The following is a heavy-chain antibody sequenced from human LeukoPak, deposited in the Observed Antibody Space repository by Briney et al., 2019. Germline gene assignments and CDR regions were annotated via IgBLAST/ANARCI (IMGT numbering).Heavy chain of an antibody. CDR2: ISSSGSTI. CDR3: ARRRDFIDY. CDR1: RFTLSDYY. J-gene: IGHJ4*02. D-gene: IGHD3/OR15-3a*01. Sequence: GGSLRLSCAASRFTLSDYYMSWIRQAPGKGLEWVSYISSSGSTIYYADSVKGRFAVSRDNAKNSLYLQMNSLRAEDTAVYYCARRRDFIDYWGQGTLVTVSS. V-gene: IGHV3-11*01.